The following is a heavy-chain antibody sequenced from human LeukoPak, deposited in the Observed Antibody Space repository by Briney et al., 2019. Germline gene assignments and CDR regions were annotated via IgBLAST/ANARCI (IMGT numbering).Heavy chain of an antibody. J-gene: IGHJ4*02. Sequence: SETPSLTCAVSGGSLSGSYWSWIRQFPGKGLEWIGFVFYTGSFNYNPSLKSRVRISVDTSRNQFSLKLSSVTAADTAVYYCARGSSLYDYWGQGTLVTVSS. CDR1: GGSLSGSY. D-gene: IGHD6-13*01. CDR3: ARGSSLYDY. CDR2: VFYTGSF. V-gene: IGHV4-59*01.